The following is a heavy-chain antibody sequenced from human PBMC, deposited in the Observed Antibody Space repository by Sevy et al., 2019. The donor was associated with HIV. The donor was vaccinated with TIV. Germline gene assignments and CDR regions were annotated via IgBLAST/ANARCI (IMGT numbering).Heavy chain of an antibody. CDR3: AKDIIPRTSLVNFDGMDV. J-gene: IGHJ6*02. D-gene: IGHD3-16*02. CDR2: ISWNSGSI. Sequence: HGGSLRLSCAASGFTFDDYAMHWVRQAPGKGLEWVSGISWNSGSIGYADSVKGRFTISRDNAKNSLYLQMNSLRAEDTALYYCAKDIIPRTSLVNFDGMDVWGQGTTVTVSS. V-gene: IGHV3-9*01. CDR1: GFTFDDYA.